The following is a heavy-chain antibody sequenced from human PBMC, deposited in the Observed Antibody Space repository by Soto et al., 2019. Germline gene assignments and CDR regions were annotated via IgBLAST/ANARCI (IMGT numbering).Heavy chain of an antibody. CDR3: AKDMVDGVVVAATGAFDI. Sequence: GGSLRLSCAASGVTFNTYWMHWVRQAPGKGLEWVSGISWNSGSIGYADSVKGRFTISRDNAKNSLYLQMNSLRAEDTALYYCAKDMVDGVVVAATGAFDIWGQGTMVTVSS. CDR1: GVTFNTYW. CDR2: ISWNSGSI. D-gene: IGHD2-15*01. V-gene: IGHV3-9*01. J-gene: IGHJ3*02.